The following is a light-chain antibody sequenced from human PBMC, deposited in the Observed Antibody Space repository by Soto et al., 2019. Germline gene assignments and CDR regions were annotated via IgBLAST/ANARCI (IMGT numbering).Light chain of an antibody. J-gene: IGKJ4*01. V-gene: IGKV1-6*01. CDR2: GAS. CDR3: LQDDTYPLT. Sequence: AIQMTQSPSSLSASVGDRVTVTCRASQAIRTDLGWYHQRPGKAPQLLIYGASRLQSGVPSRFSGSGSGTDFTLTISSLQPEDFATYYCLQDDTYPLTFGGGTKVDIK. CDR1: QAIRTD.